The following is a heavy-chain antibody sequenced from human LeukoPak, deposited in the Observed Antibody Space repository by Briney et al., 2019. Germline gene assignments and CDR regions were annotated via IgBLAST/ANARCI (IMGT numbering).Heavy chain of an antibody. Sequence: PGGSLRLSCSASGFTFSRYAMHWVRRAPGKGLEHASVISSNGGSTYYADSVKGRFTISRDNSKNTLYLQMSSLRAEDTAVYYCVKAYYDFWSAYANWFDPWGQGTLVTVSS. D-gene: IGHD3-3*01. CDR3: VKAYYDFWSAYANWFDP. CDR1: GFTFSRYA. V-gene: IGHV3-64D*09. J-gene: IGHJ5*02. CDR2: ISSNGGST.